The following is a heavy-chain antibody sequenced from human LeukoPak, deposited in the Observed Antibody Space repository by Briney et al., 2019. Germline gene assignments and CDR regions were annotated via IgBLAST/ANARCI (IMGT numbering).Heavy chain of an antibody. D-gene: IGHD1-26*01. V-gene: IGHV5-51*01. CDR1: GYRFTNYW. CDR3: VRLGSGSYPDY. J-gene: IGHJ4*02. Sequence: GESLKISCQGSGYRFTNYWIGWVRKMPGKGLECMGIMYPDDSDTTYSPSFQGQVTISADKSISTAYLQWSSLKASDTAMYYCVRLGSGSYPDYWGQGTLVTVSS. CDR2: MYPDDSDT.